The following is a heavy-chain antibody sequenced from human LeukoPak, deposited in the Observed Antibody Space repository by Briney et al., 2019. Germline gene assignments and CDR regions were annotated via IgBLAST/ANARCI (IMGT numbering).Heavy chain of an antibody. Sequence: GGSLRLSCAASGFTFSSYGMHWVRQAPGKGLEWVAVISYDGSNKYYADSVKGRFTISRDNSKNTLYLQMNSLRAEDTAVYYCARDRISYTIFTFGLDYWGQGTLVTVSS. D-gene: IGHD3-9*01. CDR3: ARDRISYTIFTFGLDY. CDR2: ISYDGSNK. V-gene: IGHV3-30*03. CDR1: GFTFSSYG. J-gene: IGHJ4*02.